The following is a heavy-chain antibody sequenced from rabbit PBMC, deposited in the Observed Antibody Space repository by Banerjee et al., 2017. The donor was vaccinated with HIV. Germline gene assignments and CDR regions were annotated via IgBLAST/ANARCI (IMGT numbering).Heavy chain of an antibody. J-gene: IGHJ4*01. CDR2: IYASSGTT. Sequence: QSLEESGGDLVKPGASLTLTCTASGFDLSSYYYMCWVRQAPGKGLEWIGCIYASSGTTWYASWVNGRFTISKTSSTTVDLKMTSLTVAVTATYFCARDGGYGDYGYASNLWGQGTLVTVS. V-gene: IGHV1S40*01. CDR1: GFDLSSYYY. CDR3: ARDGGYGDYGYASNL. D-gene: IGHD6-1*01.